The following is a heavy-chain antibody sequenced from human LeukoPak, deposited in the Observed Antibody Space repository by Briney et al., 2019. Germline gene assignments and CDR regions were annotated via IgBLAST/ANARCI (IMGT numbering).Heavy chain of an antibody. CDR3: ARDDYGGRGEFDY. Sequence: GGSLRLSCAASGFTFSSYWMHWVRQAPGRGLVWVSRINSDGSTTTYADSVKGRFTISRDNAKNTLYLQMNSLRAEDTAVYYCARDDYGGRGEFDYWGQGTLVTVSS. CDR2: INSDGSTT. CDR1: GFTFSSYW. J-gene: IGHJ4*02. V-gene: IGHV3-74*01. D-gene: IGHD4-23*01.